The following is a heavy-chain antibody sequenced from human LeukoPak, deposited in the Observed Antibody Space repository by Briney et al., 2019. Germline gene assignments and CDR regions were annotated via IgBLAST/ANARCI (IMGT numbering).Heavy chain of an antibody. J-gene: IGHJ4*02. Sequence: GGTLRLSCAASGFTFSSYGMSWVRQAPGKGLEWVSAISGSGGSTYYADSVKGRFTISRDNSKNTLYLQMNSLRAEDTAVYYCAKDTRRYFDWPVGYDYWGQGTLVTVSS. CDR3: AKDTRRYFDWPVGYDY. CDR1: GFTFSSYG. V-gene: IGHV3-23*01. CDR2: ISGSGGST. D-gene: IGHD3-9*01.